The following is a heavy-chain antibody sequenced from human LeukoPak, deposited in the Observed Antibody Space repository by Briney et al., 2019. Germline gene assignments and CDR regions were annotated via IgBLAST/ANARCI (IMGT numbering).Heavy chain of an antibody. J-gene: IGHJ4*02. CDR3: AKDLLLTVVSPSVSDY. V-gene: IGHV3-23*01. D-gene: IGHD4-23*01. CDR2: ISGSVDST. Sequence: GGTLRLSCAASGFTFSSYAMTWVRQAPGKGLEWVSAISGSVDSTYYADSVKGRFTISRDNSKNTLYLQMGSPRAEDTAIYYCAKDLLLTVVSPSVSDYWGQGTLVTVSS. CDR1: GFTFSSYA.